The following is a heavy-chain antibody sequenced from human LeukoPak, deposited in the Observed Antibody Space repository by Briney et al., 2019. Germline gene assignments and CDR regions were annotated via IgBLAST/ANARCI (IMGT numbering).Heavy chain of an antibody. Sequence: GGSLRLSCVASGFTFSSYEMNWVRQAPGKGLEWVSYISGSGSTIYYADSVKGRFTISRDNAKNSLFLQMNSLRAEDTAVYYCARDRDCSTTSCYDGHFDYLGQGTLVTVSS. CDR3: ARDRDCSTTSCYDGHFDY. J-gene: IGHJ4*02. D-gene: IGHD2-2*01. CDR1: GFTFSSYE. CDR2: ISGSGSTI. V-gene: IGHV3-48*03.